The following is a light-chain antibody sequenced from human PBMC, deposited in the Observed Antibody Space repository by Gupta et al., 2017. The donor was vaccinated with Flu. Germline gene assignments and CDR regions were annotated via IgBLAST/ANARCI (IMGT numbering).Light chain of an antibody. V-gene: IGKV1-39*01. CDR2: GAA. J-gene: IGKJ4*01. CDR3: QQSYSTPLT. CDR1: QSISTY. Sequence: PSSRSASVGDRVTITCRASQSISTYLNWYQQKPGKVPKLLISGAANLQSGVPSRCSGSGSGTDFTLTISSMQPEDFATYYCQQSYSTPLTLGGGTKVEIK.